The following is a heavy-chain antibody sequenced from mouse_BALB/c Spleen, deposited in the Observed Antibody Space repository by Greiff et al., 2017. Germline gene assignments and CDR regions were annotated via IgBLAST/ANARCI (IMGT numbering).Heavy chain of an antibody. CDR3: ARDGNYYFDY. J-gene: IGHJ2*01. D-gene: IGHD2-1*01. V-gene: IGHV3-8*02. Sequence: EVLLVESGPSLVKPSQSLSLSCSVSGYSITSCYWNWIRKFPGHKLEYMGYISYSGSTNYNPSLKSRISITRDTSKNQYYLQLNSVTTEDTATYYCARDGNYYFDYWGQGTTLTVSS. CDR2: ISYSGST. CDR1: GYSITSCY.